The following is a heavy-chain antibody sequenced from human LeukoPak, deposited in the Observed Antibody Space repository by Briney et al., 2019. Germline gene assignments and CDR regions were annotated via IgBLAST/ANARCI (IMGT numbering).Heavy chain of an antibody. Sequence: PGGSLRLSCAAYGFTFSSYAMSWVRQAPGKGLEWVSGISWNSGSIGYADSVKGRFTISRDNAKNSLYLQMNSLRAEDTALYYCAKDIRPQQLVDEYYFDYWGQGTLVTVSS. D-gene: IGHD6-13*01. J-gene: IGHJ4*02. CDR3: AKDIRPQQLVDEYYFDY. CDR1: GFTFSSYA. V-gene: IGHV3-9*01. CDR2: ISWNSGSI.